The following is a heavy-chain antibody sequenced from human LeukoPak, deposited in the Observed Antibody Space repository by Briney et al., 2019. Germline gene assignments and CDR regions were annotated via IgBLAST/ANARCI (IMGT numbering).Heavy chain of an antibody. D-gene: IGHD3-22*01. J-gene: IGHJ4*02. Sequence: SETLSLTCTVSGGSMSSNYWSWIRQPPGKGLEWIGYIYYSGSTNYNPSLKSRVSTSVDASKNQFSLRLSSVTAADTAVYYCAREGYDSSGYYKLFDYWGQGTLVTVSS. CDR2: IYYSGST. CDR1: GGSMSSNY. CDR3: AREGYDSSGYYKLFDY. V-gene: IGHV4-59*01.